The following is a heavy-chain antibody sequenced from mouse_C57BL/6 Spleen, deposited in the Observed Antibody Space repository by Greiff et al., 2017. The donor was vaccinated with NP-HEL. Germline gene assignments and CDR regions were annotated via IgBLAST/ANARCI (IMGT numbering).Heavy chain of an antibody. CDR3: ARGLRLAY. Sequence: QVQLQQPGAELVKPGASVKLSCKASGYTFTSYWMQWVKQRPGQGLEWIGEIDPSDSYTNYNQKFKGKATLTVDTSSSTAYMQLSSLTSEDSAVYYCARGLRLAYWGQGTLVTVSA. J-gene: IGHJ3*01. CDR2: IDPSDSYT. D-gene: IGHD2-4*01. V-gene: IGHV1-50*01. CDR1: GYTFTSYW.